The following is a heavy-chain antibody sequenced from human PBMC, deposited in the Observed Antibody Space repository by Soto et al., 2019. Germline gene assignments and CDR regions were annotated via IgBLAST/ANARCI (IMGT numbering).Heavy chain of an antibody. CDR3: VRLSSPYCSGGSCYFGLMTSYGMDV. CDR1: GYSFSNYY. D-gene: IGHD2-15*01. CDR2: IYPADSQS. Sequence: GSLKISCQASGYSFSNYYIGWVRQMPGKGLEWMGIIYPADSQSKYSPSFQGQVTISVDKSIDTAYLQWSSLKASDTAIYYCVRLSSPYCSGGSCYFGLMTSYGMDVWGQGTTVTV. V-gene: IGHV5-51*01. J-gene: IGHJ6*02.